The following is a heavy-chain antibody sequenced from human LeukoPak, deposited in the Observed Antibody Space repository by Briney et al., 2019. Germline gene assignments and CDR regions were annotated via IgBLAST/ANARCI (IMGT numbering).Heavy chain of an antibody. CDR2: ISSSSSYI. CDR1: GLTFSSYS. CDR3: ARVGYGDYYFDY. D-gene: IGHD4-17*01. J-gene: IGHJ4*02. Sequence: PGGSLRLSCAASGLTFSSYSMNWVRQAPGKGLEWVSSISSSSSYIYYADSVKGRFTISRDNAKNSLYLQINSLRAEDTAVYYCARVGYGDYYFDYWGQGTLVTVSS. V-gene: IGHV3-21*01.